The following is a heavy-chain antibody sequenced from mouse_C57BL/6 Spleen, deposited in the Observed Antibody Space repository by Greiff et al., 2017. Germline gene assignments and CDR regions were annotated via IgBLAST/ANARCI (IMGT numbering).Heavy chain of an antibody. CDR2: ISYDGSN. J-gene: IGHJ4*01. D-gene: IGHD2-3*01. CDR3: AREGDDGYAMDY. CDR1: GYSITSGYY. Sequence: ESGPGLVKPSQSLSLTCSVTGYSITSGYYWNWIRQFPGNKLEWMGYISYDGSNNYNPSLKNRISITRDTSKNQFFLKLNSVTTEDTATYYGAREGDDGYAMDYWGQGTSVTVSS. V-gene: IGHV3-6*01.